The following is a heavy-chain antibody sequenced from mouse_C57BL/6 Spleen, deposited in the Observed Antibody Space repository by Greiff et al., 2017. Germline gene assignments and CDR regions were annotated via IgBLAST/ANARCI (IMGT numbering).Heavy chain of an antibody. V-gene: IGHV10-3*01. CDR2: IRRKSSNYAT. CDR1: GFTFNTYA. CDR3: VGVYDYDGFAY. J-gene: IGHJ3*01. Sequence: EVHLVESGGGLVQPKGSLTLSCAASGFTFNTYAMHWVRQAPGTGLEWVARIRRKSSNYATYYADSVKDRFTISRDDSQSMLYLQMNNLKTEDTAMDYCVGVYDYDGFAYWGQGTLVTVSA. D-gene: IGHD2-4*01.